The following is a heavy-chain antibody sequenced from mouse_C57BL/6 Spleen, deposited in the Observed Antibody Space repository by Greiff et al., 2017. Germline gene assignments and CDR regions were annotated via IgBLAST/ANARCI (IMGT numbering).Heavy chain of an antibody. CDR2: ISNLAYSI. J-gene: IGHJ4*01. V-gene: IGHV5-15*01. Sequence: EVKLLESGGGLVQPGGSLKLSCAASGFTFSDYGMAWVRQAPRKGPEWVAFISNLAYSIYYADTVTGRFTISRENAKNTLYLEMSSLRSEDTAMYYCARLRITTVVATDYAMDYWGQGTSVTVSS. CDR1: GFTFSDYG. CDR3: ARLRITTVVATDYAMDY. D-gene: IGHD1-1*01.